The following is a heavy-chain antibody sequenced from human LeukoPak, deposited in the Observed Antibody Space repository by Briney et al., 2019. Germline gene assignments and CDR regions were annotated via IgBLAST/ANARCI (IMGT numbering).Heavy chain of an antibody. V-gene: IGHV3-7*01. CDR1: GFTFSSYW. CDR2: MNQDGSEK. CDR3: ARDSSTNFWSGYPDY. Sequence: GGSLRLSCAASGFTFSSYWMSWVRQAPGKGLEWVANMNQDGSEKYYVDSVKGRFTISRDNAKNSLYLEMNSLRAEDTAVYYCARDSSTNFWSGYPDYWGQGTLVTVSS. J-gene: IGHJ4*02. D-gene: IGHD3-3*01.